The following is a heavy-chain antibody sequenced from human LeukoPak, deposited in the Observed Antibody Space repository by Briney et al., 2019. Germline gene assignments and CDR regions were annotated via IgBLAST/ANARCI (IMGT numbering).Heavy chain of an antibody. CDR2: ISTSSTYI. CDR1: GFTFSSYE. V-gene: IGHV3-21*01. D-gene: IGHD3-22*01. J-gene: IGHJ5*02. CDR3: ARDLNYHDSSGYYH. Sequence: GGSLRLSCAASGFTFSSYEMNWVRQAPGKGLEWVSSISTSSTYIYYADSVKGRFTISRDNAKNSLYLQMNSLRAEDTAVYYCARDLNYHDSSGYYHWGQGTLVTVSS.